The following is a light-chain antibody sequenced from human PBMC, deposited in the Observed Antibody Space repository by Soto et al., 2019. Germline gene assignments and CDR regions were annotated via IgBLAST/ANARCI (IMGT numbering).Light chain of an antibody. CDR2: AAS. CDR1: QGISSF. J-gene: IGKJ1*01. V-gene: IGKV1-39*01. Sequence: DIQLTQSPSFLSASLGDRVTLTCRASQGISSFLAWYQQKPGKAPKLLMYAASSLPSGVPSRFSGSGSGTDFTLTISSLQPEDFATYCCQQNHNTPLTFGQGTKVDIK. CDR3: QQNHNTPLT.